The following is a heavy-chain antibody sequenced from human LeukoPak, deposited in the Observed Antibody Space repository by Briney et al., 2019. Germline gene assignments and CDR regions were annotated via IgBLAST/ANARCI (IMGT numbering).Heavy chain of an antibody. CDR2: INPSGGST. CDR3: ASVPRQQLVYYFDY. CDR1: GHTFTSYY. J-gene: IGHJ4*02. V-gene: IGHV1-46*01. Sequence: ASVKVACKASGHTFTSYYMHWVRQAPGQGLELMGIINPSGGSTSYAQKFQGRVTMTRDTSTSTVYMELSSLRSEDTAVYYCASVPRQQLVYYFDYWGQGTLVTVSS. D-gene: IGHD6-13*01.